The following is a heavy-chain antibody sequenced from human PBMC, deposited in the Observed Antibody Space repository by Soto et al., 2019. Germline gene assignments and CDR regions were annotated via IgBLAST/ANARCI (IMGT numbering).Heavy chain of an antibody. CDR1: SGSLSSSNW. Sequence: PSEPLSLTCAVSSGSLSSSNWWSWVRQPPGKGLEWIGEIYHSGSTNYNPSLKSRVTISVDKSKNQFSLKLSSVTAADTAVYYCASIYVPLGSGVHSVHHWVHAPRATV. CDR2: IYHSGST. D-gene: IGHD1-1*01. J-gene: IGHJ5*02. CDR3: ASIYVPLGSGVHSVHH. V-gene: IGHV4-4*02.